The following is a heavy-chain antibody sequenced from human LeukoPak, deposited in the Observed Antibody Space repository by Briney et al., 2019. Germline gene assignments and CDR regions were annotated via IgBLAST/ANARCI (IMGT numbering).Heavy chain of an antibody. Sequence: ASVKVSCKASGYTFTGYYMHWVRQAPGQGLEWMGWINPNSGGTNYAQKFQGRVTMTRDTSISTAYMELSRLGSDDTAIYYCARRDYADAFDIWGQGTMVTVSS. D-gene: IGHD4-17*01. CDR3: ARRDYADAFDI. J-gene: IGHJ3*02. CDR1: GYTFTGYY. V-gene: IGHV1-2*02. CDR2: INPNSGGT.